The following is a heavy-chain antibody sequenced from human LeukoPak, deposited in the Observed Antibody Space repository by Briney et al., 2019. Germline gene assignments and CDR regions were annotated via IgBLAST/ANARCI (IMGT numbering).Heavy chain of an antibody. CDR2: ISGSGGST. CDR3: AKSLGNWNDGGTDY. J-gene: IGHJ4*02. D-gene: IGHD1-1*01. V-gene: IGHV3-23*01. CDR1: GFSFNNYV. Sequence: GGSLRLSCAVSGFSFNNYVMTWVRQAPGKGLEWVSAISGSGGSTYYADSVKGRFTISRDNSKSTLYLQMNSLRAEDTAVYYCAKSLGNWNDGGTDYWGQGTLVTVSS.